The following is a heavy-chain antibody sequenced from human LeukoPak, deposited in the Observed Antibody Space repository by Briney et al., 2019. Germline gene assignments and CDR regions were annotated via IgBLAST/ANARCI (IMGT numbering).Heavy chain of an antibody. Sequence: SETLSLTCTVSGYSISSGYYWGWIRQPLGKGLEWIGSIYHSGSTYYNPSLKSRVTISVDTSKNQFSLKLSSVTAADTAVYYCARDLVCSGGSCYSFDYWGQGTLVTVSS. D-gene: IGHD2-15*01. CDR1: GYSISSGYY. CDR3: ARDLVCSGGSCYSFDY. CDR2: IYHSGST. V-gene: IGHV4-38-2*02. J-gene: IGHJ4*02.